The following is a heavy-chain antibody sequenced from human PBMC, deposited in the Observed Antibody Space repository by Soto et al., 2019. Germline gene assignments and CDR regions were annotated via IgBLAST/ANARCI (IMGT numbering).Heavy chain of an antibody. Sequence: GLDLEWLALIYWNDDKRYSPSLKSRLTITKDTSKNQVVLTMTNMDPVDTATYYCAHTGKESGFMVFDYWGQGTLVTVSS. J-gene: IGHJ4*02. CDR3: AHTGKESGFMVFDY. V-gene: IGHV2-5*01. D-gene: IGHD2-8*01. CDR2: IYWNDDK.